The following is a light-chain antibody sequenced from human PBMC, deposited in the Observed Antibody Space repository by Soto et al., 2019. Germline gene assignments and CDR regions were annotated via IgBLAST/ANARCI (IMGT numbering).Light chain of an antibody. CDR2: SNN. V-gene: IGLV1-44*01. Sequence: QSVLTQPPSASGTPGQRVTISCSGSSSNIGSNTVNWYQQLPGTAPKLLIYSNNQRPSGVPDRFSGSKSGNSASLAISGLQSEDEADYYCAAWDDSMTGWVFGGGTKLTVL. J-gene: IGLJ3*02. CDR3: AAWDDSMTGWV. CDR1: SSNIGSNT.